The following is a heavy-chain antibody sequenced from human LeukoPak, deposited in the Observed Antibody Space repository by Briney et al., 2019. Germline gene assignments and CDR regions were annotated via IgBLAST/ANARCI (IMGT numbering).Heavy chain of an antibody. CDR2: INPNSGGT. V-gene: IGHV1-2*02. D-gene: IGHD6-19*01. CDR1: GYTFTGYY. CDR3: ARPAGYSSGYDAFDI. J-gene: IGHJ3*02. Sequence: ASVKVSCKASGYTFTGYYMHWVRQAPGQGLEWMGWINPNSGGTNHAQKFQGRVTMTRDTSISTAYMELSRLRSDDTAVYYCARPAGYSSGYDAFDIWGQGTMVTVSS.